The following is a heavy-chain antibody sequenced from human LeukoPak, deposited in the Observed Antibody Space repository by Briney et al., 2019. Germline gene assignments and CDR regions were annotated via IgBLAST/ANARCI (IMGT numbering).Heavy chain of an antibody. CDR3: ARGELGYFDY. V-gene: IGHV1-69*13. CDR1: GGTFSSYA. CDR2: IIPIFGTA. D-gene: IGHD1-26*01. Sequence: ASVKVSCTASGGTFSSYAISWVRQAPGQGLEWMGGIIPIFGTANYAQKFQGRVTITADESTSTAYMELSSLRSEDTAVYYCARGELGYFDYWGQGTLVTVSS. J-gene: IGHJ4*02.